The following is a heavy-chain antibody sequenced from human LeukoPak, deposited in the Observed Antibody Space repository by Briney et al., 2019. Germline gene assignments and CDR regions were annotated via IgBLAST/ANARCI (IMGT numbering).Heavy chain of an antibody. CDR2: ISGSSGIT. J-gene: IGHJ4*02. D-gene: IGHD3-22*01. CDR3: AKDHSSGYYSFDY. Sequence: GGSLRLSCTASGFTFSSNAMSWVRQPPGKGLEWVSGISGSSGITSDADSVKGRFTISRDNSKNTLYLQMNSLRAEDTAVYYCAKDHSSGYYSFDYWGQGTLVTVSS. CDR1: GFTFSSNA. V-gene: IGHV3-23*01.